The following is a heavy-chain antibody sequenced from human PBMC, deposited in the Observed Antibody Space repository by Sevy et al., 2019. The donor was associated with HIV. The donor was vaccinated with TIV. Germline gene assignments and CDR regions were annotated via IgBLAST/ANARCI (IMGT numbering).Heavy chain of an antibody. CDR2: ISSSSSYI. Sequence: GESLKISCAASGFTFSSYSMNWVRQAPGKGLEWVSSISSSSSYIYYADSVKGRFTISRDNAKNTLYLQMNSLRAEDTAVYYCARGYRLWLNYFDYWGQGTLVTVSS. D-gene: IGHD1-26*01. CDR1: GFTFSSYS. J-gene: IGHJ4*02. V-gene: IGHV3-21*01. CDR3: ARGYRLWLNYFDY.